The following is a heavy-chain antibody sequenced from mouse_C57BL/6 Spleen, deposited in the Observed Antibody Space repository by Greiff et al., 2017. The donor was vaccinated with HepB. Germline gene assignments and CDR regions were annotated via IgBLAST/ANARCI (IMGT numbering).Heavy chain of an antibody. CDR1: GYTFTSYW. J-gene: IGHJ2*01. Sequence: QVQLQQPGAELVMPGASVKLSCKASGYTFTSYWMHWVKQRPGQGLEWIGEIDTSDSYTNYNQKFKGKSTLTVDKSSSTAYMQLSSLTSEDSAVYYCARCRSGTAFDYWGQGTTLTVSS. CDR3: ARCRSGTAFDY. D-gene: IGHD4-1*01. V-gene: IGHV1-69*01. CDR2: IDTSDSYT.